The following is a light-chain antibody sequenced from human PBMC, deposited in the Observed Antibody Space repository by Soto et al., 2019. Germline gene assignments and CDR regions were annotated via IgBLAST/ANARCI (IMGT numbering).Light chain of an antibody. Sequence: QSALTQPASVSGSPGQSITISCTGTSSDVGSYNYVSWYQHHPGKAPKLVIYDVDDRPSGVSNRFSGSKSGNTASLTISGLQAEDEADYYCSSFTNSSPLGVFGTGTKSPS. V-gene: IGLV2-14*03. CDR3: SSFTNSSPLGV. J-gene: IGLJ1*01. CDR2: DVD. CDR1: SSDVGSYNY.